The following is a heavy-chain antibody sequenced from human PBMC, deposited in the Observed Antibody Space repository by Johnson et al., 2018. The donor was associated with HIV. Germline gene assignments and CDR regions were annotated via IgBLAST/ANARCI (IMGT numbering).Heavy chain of an antibody. CDR1: GFTFSSYA. J-gene: IGHJ3*01. CDR2: ISYDGSNK. Sequence: QVQLVESGGGVVQPGRSLRLSCAASGFTFSSYAMHWVRQAPGKGLEWVAVISYDGSNKYYADSVKGRFTISRDNSKNTLYLQMNSLRAEDTAVYYCARDLNHFGGAFDVWGHGTLVTVSS. V-gene: IGHV3-30*04. CDR3: ARDLNHFGGAFDV. D-gene: IGHD3-16*01.